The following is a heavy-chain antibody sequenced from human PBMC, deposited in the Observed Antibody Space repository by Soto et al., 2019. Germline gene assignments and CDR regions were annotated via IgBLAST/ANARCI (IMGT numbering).Heavy chain of an antibody. D-gene: IGHD3-10*01. CDR3: ASQFGELFADPFDF. CDR2: IYHSGST. Sequence: SETLSLTCAVSGGSISSRNWWNWVRQPPGKGLEWIGKIYHSGSTNYNPSLKSRVTISVDKSKNQFSLKLNSVTAADTAVYYCASQFGELFADPFDFSGQGTMDTVS. CDR1: GGSISSRNW. J-gene: IGHJ3*01. V-gene: IGHV4-4*02.